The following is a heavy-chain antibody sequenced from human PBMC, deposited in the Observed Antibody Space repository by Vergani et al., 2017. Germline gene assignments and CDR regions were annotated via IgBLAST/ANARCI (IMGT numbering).Heavy chain of an antibody. Sequence: VQLLESGGGLVQPGGSLRLSCAASGFTFSSYAMSWVRQAPGKGLEWVSAISGSGGSTYYADSVKGRFTISRDNSKNTLYLQMNSLRAEDTAVYYCAKDRAWFGESDDAFDIWGQGTMVTVSS. V-gene: IGHV3-23*01. CDR2: ISGSGGST. D-gene: IGHD3-10*01. CDR1: GFTFSSYA. CDR3: AKDRAWFGESDDAFDI. J-gene: IGHJ3*02.